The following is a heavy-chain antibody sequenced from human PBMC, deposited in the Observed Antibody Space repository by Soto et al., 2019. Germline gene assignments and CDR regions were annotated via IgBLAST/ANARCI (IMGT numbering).Heavy chain of an antibody. CDR2: IYYTGST. D-gene: IGHD3-3*01. Sequence: PSETLSRTCTVSGGSVSCGIYYWIWIRQPPGKVLEWITYIYYTGSTNFNPSLKSRVTISVDTSKNQFSLKLSSVTAADTAVYYCARDLTLTAYYDFWGAPYYYYGMDVWGQGTTVTVAS. J-gene: IGHJ6*02. V-gene: IGHV4-61*01. CDR3: ARDLTLTAYYDFWGAPYYYYGMDV. CDR1: GGSVSCGIYY.